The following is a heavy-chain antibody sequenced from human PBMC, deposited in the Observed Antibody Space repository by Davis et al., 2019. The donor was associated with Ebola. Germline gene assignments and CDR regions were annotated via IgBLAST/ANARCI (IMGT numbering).Heavy chain of an antibody. V-gene: IGHV3-48*02. J-gene: IGHJ4*02. D-gene: IGHD6-13*01. CDR2: ISSSSSTI. CDR1: GFTFSSYA. Sequence: PGGSLRLSCAASGFTFSSYAMSWVRQAPGKGLEWVSYISSSSSTIYYADSVKGRFTISRDNAKNSLYLQMNSLRDEDTAVYYCATWELSSSWHYFDYWGQGTLVTVSS. CDR3: ATWELSSSWHYFDY.